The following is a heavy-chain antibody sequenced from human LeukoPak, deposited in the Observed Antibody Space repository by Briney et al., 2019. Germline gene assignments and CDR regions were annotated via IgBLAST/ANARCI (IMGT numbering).Heavy chain of an antibody. D-gene: IGHD3-3*01. Sequence: GGSLRVSCAASGFTFSDYALGWVRQAPGRGLEWVATLSGSGAGTYCSDSVQGRFTISRDNSKRTLFLQMNSLRAEDTAFYYCAKAELGVDTFFDYWGQGTLVTVSS. CDR3: AKAELGVDTFFDY. CDR1: GFTFSDYA. V-gene: IGHV3-23*01. J-gene: IGHJ4*02. CDR2: LSGSGAGT.